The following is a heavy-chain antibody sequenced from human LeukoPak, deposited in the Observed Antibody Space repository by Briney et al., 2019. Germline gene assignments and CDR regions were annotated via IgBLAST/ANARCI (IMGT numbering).Heavy chain of an antibody. CDR2: ISHDGSDK. Sequence: GGSLRLSCAASGFTFNIYALHWVRKAPGKGLEWMAIISHDGSDKSYADSVKGRFSISRDDSKNTLYLQMSSLRTEDTAVYYCARDRVAVADRYFDLWGRGTLVTVSS. V-gene: IGHV3-30-3*01. CDR1: GFTFNIYA. D-gene: IGHD2-15*01. J-gene: IGHJ2*01. CDR3: ARDRVAVADRYFDL.